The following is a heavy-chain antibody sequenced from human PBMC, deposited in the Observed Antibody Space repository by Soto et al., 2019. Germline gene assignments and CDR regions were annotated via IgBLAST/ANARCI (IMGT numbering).Heavy chain of an antibody. Sequence: SETLSLTCTVSGGSISSYYWSWIQQPPGKGLEWIGYIYYSGSTNYNPSLKSRVTISVDTSKNQFSLKLSSVTAADTAVYYCARGEMATITGGYYFDYWGQGTLVTVS. V-gene: IGHV4-59*01. CDR3: ARGEMATITGGYYFDY. J-gene: IGHJ4*02. CDR2: IYYSGST. CDR1: GGSISSYY. D-gene: IGHD5-12*01.